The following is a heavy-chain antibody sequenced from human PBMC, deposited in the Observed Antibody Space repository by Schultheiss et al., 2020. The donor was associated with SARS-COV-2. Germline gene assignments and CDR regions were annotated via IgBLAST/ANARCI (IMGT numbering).Heavy chain of an antibody. CDR1: GYTFTGYY. D-gene: IGHD4-11*01. J-gene: IGHJ6*02. CDR3: ARTISLFNYATYYYYYYGMDV. V-gene: IGHV1-18*04. CDR2: ISAYNGNT. Sequence: ASVKVSCKASGYTFTGYYMHWVRQAPGQGLEWMGWISAYNGNTNYAQKLQGRVTMTTDTSTSTAYMELRSLRSDDTAVYYCARTISLFNYATYYYYYYGMDVWGQGTTVTVSS.